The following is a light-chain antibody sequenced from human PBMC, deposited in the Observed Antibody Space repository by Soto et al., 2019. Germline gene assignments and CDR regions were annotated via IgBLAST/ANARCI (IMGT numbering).Light chain of an antibody. Sequence: EIVLTQSPGTLSLSPGERATLSCRASQSVSSSYLAWYQQKPGQAPRLLIYRASSRATGIPDSFSGSGSGTDFTLTISRLEPEDFAVYYCQQYGSSPPRYTFGQGTKLEIK. CDR3: QQYGSSPPRYT. J-gene: IGKJ2*01. CDR1: QSVSSSY. V-gene: IGKV3-20*01. CDR2: RAS.